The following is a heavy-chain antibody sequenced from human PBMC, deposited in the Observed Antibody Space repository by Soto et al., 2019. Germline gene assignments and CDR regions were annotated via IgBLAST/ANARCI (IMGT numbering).Heavy chain of an antibody. CDR3: ARGLSGGSSSWYGRGNY. V-gene: IGHV1-8*01. CDR2: MNPNSGNT. Sequence: ASVKVSCKASGYTFTSYDINWVRQATGQGLEWMGWMNPNSGNTGYAQKFQGRVTMTRNTSISTAYMELSSLRSEDTAVYYCARGLSGGSSSWYGRGNYWGQGTLVTVSS. J-gene: IGHJ4*02. CDR1: GYTFTSYD. D-gene: IGHD6-13*01.